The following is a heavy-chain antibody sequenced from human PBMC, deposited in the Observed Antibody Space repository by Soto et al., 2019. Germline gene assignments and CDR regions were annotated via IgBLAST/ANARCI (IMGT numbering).Heavy chain of an antibody. CDR1: ESTFNNYD. V-gene: IGHV3-23*01. CDR2: ISSSGGRA. CDR3: AKYFYDDTGSRGASDI. J-gene: IGHJ3*02. D-gene: IGHD3-22*01. Sequence: PGGSLRLSCAASESTFNNYDMSWVRQAPGKGLEWVSAISSSGGRAYYADSVKGRFTNSRDNSENTLYLQMDSLRAEDTAVYYCAKYFYDDTGSRGASDIWSPGTMVTVS.